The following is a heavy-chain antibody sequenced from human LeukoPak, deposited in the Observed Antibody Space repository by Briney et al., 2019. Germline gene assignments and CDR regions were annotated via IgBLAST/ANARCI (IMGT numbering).Heavy chain of an antibody. CDR3: AKAGKVRGVTFFDY. CDR1: GFTFSNYG. CDR2: ISGSGHNT. J-gene: IGHJ4*02. D-gene: IGHD3-10*01. V-gene: IGHV3-23*01. Sequence: GGSLRLSCAASGFTFSNYGMNWVRQAPGKGLEWVSAISGSGHNTYYADSVKGRFTISRDNSKNTLYLQMNSLRAEDTAVYYCAKAGKVRGVTFFDYWGQGTLVTVSS.